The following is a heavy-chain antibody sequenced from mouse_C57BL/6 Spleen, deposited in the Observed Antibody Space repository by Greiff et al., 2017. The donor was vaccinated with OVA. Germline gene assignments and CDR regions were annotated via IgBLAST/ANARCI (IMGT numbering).Heavy chain of an antibody. CDR2: ISSGSSTI. D-gene: IGHD1-1*01. J-gene: IGHJ4*01. CDR3: ARPYYYGSNLYAMDY. CDR1: GFTFSDYG. V-gene: IGHV5-17*01. Sequence: EVQGVESGGGLVKPGGSLKLSCAASGFTFSDYGMHWVRQAPEKGLEWVAYISSGSSTIYYADTVKGRFTISRDNAKNTLFLQMTSLRSEDTAMYYCARPYYYGSNLYAMDYWGQGTSVTVSS.